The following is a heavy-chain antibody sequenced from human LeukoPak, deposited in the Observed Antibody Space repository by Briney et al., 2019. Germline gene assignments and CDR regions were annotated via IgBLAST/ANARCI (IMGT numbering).Heavy chain of an antibody. J-gene: IGHJ4*02. Sequence: GGTLRLSCAASGFTFSSYGMSWVRQAPGKGLEWVSSITSSGRYIYYADSVKGRFTISRDNPENSLYLQMDSLTAEDTAVYYCTRKGSQWDFLVDYWGQGTRVAVSP. CDR3: TRKGSQWDFLVDY. CDR1: GFTFSSYG. CDR2: ITSSGRYI. V-gene: IGHV3-21*01. D-gene: IGHD2/OR15-2a*01.